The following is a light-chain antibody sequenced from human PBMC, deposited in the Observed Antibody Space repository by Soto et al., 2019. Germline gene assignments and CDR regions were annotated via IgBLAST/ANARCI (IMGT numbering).Light chain of an antibody. Sequence: QLVLTQPPSASGSPGQSVTISCTGTSSDVGGFNYVSWYQQHPGKAPKLMIFEVNKRPSGVPYRFSASKSGNTASLTVSGLQAEDEADYFCSSYEGSNNLVFGTGTKLTVL. CDR3: SSYEGSNNLV. J-gene: IGLJ1*01. CDR1: SSDVGGFNY. V-gene: IGLV2-8*01. CDR2: EVN.